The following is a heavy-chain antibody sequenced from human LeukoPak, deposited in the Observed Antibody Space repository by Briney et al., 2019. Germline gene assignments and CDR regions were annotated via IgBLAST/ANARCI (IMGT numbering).Heavy chain of an antibody. CDR2: IYHSGST. Sequence: PSETLSLTCAVSGGSISSSNWWSWVRQPPGKGLEWIGEIYHSGSTNYNPSLKSRDTISVDKSKNQFSLKLSSVTAADTAVYYCARDDYGDYGDYWGQGTLVTVSS. D-gene: IGHD4-17*01. CDR1: GGSISSSNW. CDR3: ARDDYGDYGDY. J-gene: IGHJ4*02. V-gene: IGHV4-4*02.